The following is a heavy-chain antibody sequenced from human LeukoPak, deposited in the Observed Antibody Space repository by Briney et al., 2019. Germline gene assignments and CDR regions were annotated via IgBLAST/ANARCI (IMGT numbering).Heavy chain of an antibody. CDR2: ISSSSSYI. D-gene: IGHD4-17*01. Sequence: PGGSLRLSCAASGFTFSSYSMNWVRQAPGKGLEWVSSISSSSSYIYYADSVKGRFTISRDNAKNSLYLQMNSLRAEDTAVYYCARARYDGDYVDYWGQGTLVTVSS. CDR1: GFTFSSYS. CDR3: ARARYDGDYVDY. J-gene: IGHJ4*02. V-gene: IGHV3-21*01.